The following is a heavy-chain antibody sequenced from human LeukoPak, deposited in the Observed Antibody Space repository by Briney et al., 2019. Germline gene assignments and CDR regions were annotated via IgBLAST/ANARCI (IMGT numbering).Heavy chain of an antibody. CDR2: ILNDGTRK. CDR3: AKDLDSSGYSY. J-gene: IGHJ4*02. V-gene: IGHV3-30*18. D-gene: IGHD3-22*01. Sequence: GGSLRLSCAASGFTFSSYGMHWVRQAPGKGLEWVAVILNDGTRKYYAESVKGRFTISRDNSKNTLYLQMNSLRVEDTAVYYCAKDLDSSGYSYWGQGTLVSVSS. CDR1: GFTFSSYG.